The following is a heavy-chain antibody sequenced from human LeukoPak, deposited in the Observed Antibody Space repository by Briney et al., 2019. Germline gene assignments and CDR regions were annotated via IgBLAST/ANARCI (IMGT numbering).Heavy chain of an antibody. V-gene: IGHV4-34*01. CDR1: GGSFSGYY. Sequence: SETLSLTCAVYGGSFSGYYWSWLRQPPGKGLEWIGEINHSGSTNYNPSLKSRVTISVDTSKNQFSLKLSSVTAADTAVYYCARENSSPRYFDYWGQGTLVTVSS. D-gene: IGHD6-13*01. CDR3: ARENSSPRYFDY. J-gene: IGHJ4*02. CDR2: INHSGST.